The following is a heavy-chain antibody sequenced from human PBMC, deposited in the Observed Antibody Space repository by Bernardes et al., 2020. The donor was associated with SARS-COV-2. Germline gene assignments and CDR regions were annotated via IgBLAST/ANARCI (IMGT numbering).Heavy chain of an antibody. J-gene: IGHJ4*02. D-gene: IGHD5-18*01. CDR2: ISDSGGST. CDR1: GFTFSSYA. V-gene: IGHV3-23*01. CDR3: AKSVGTAMAHY. Sequence: GGSLRLSCAASGFTFSSYAMTWVRQAPGKGQEWVSTISDSGGSTYYADSVKGRFTISRDNSKNTVYLQMNSLRAEDTAVYYCAKSVGTAMAHYWGQGTLVSVSS.